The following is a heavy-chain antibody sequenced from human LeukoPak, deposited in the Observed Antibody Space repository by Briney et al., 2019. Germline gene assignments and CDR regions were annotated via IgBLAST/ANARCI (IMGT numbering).Heavy chain of an antibody. D-gene: IGHD6-19*01. V-gene: IGHV4-59*08. J-gene: IGHJ4*02. Sequence: SQTLSLTCTFCGHSISTYYWSWIRQPPRKGLEWFGYVYYSGATNYNPSLKSRVTISLETSKNQFSLRPTSVTAADTAVYYCARRVAVTGIYCFDHWGQGTPVTVSS. CDR2: VYYSGAT. CDR1: GHSISTYY. CDR3: ARRVAVTGIYCFDH.